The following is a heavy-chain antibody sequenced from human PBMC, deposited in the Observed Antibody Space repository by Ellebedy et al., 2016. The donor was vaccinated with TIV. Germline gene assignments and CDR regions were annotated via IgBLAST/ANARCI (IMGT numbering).Heavy chain of an antibody. CDR3: ASSSLRYFDWLLDY. J-gene: IGHJ4*02. Sequence: ASVKVSCKASGGTFSSYAISWVRQATGQGLERMGWMNPNSGNTGYAQKFQGRVTMTRNTSISTAYMELSSLRSEDTAVYYCASSSLRYFDWLLDYWGQGTLVTVSS. CDR1: GGTFSSYA. V-gene: IGHV1-8*02. D-gene: IGHD3-9*01. CDR2: MNPNSGNT.